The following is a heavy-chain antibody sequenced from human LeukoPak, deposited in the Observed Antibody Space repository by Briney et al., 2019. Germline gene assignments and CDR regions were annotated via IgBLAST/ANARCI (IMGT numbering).Heavy chain of an antibody. CDR2: SNHNRST. J-gene: IGHJ5*02. CDR1: GVSLSGFY. CDR3: ASIPQNLGGGFDP. D-gene: IGHD1-26*01. V-gene: IGHV4-34*01. Sequence: PWDTLSLTRSVYGVSLSGFYWRWSPQPPGKGLVGMWESNHNRSTNYNPSHKSRVTIPVHPHNHPSSQQLSSVAAADTAVYYSASIPQNLGGGFDPWGQGTLVTVSS.